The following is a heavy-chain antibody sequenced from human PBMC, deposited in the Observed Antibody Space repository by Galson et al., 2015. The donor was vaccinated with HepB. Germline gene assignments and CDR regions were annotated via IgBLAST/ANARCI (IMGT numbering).Heavy chain of an antibody. Sequence: SLRLSCAASGFTFRNYGFHWVRQAPGKGLEWVAAIWYDGSNKFYGDSVKGRFTISRDNSENTLYLQMNGLRVEDTAVYYCARDNLYDSGGHSNWFDPWGQGTLVTVSS. V-gene: IGHV3-33*01. CDR1: GFTFRNYG. D-gene: IGHD3-10*01. J-gene: IGHJ5*02. CDR3: ARDNLYDSGGHSNWFDP. CDR2: IWYDGSNK.